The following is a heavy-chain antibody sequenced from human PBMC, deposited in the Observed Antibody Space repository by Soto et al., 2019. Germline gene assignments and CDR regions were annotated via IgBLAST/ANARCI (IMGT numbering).Heavy chain of an antibody. CDR1: GFTFSSYD. CDR2: IGTAGDT. D-gene: IGHD6-13*01. CDR3: ARSAGYGMDV. J-gene: IGHJ6*02. Sequence: RRLSCAASGFTFSSYDMHWVRQATGKGLEWVSAIGTAGDTYYPGSVKGRFTISRENAKNSLYLQMNSLRAGDTAVYYCARSAGYGMDVWGQGTTVTVSS. V-gene: IGHV3-13*01.